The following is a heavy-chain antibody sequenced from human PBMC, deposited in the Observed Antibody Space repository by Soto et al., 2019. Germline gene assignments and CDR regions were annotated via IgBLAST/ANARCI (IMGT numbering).Heavy chain of an antibody. CDR3: AKDSNKYSSSLRGRYFDY. J-gene: IGHJ4*02. CDR2: ISGGGSNT. V-gene: IGHV3-23*01. D-gene: IGHD4-4*01. Sequence: GGSLRLSCAAAGFPFSSYVMSWVRQAPGKGLEWVSGISGGGSNTFYADYVKGRFTISRDNSKNTLLLQMNSLGAEDTAVYYCAKDSNKYSSSLRGRYFDYWGQGIGVTVSS. CDR1: GFPFSSYV.